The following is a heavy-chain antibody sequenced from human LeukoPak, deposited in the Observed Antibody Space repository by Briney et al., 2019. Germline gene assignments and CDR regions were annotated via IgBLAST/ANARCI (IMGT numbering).Heavy chain of an antibody. CDR3: TRGAFNYNDGYYHGMDV. CDR1: GGTFSSSG. CDR2: IIPIFDTP. J-gene: IGHJ6*04. Sequence: SVKVSRKASGGTFSSSGINWVRQAPGQGLEWVGGIIPIFDTPNYAHKFQGRVTITADKSTSTAYMELSSLRSEDTAVYYCTRGAFNYNDGYYHGMDVWGKGTTATVSS. D-gene: IGHD1-1*01. V-gene: IGHV1-69*06.